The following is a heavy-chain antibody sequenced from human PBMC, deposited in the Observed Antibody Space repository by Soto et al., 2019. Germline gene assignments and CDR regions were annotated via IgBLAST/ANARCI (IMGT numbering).Heavy chain of an antibody. CDR2: INHSGST. CDR3: ARGRRGDSGYAGGAFDI. V-gene: IGHV4-34*01. Sequence: QVQLQQWGAGLLKSSETLSLTCTVYGGSFSGYYWSWIRQPPGKGLDWIGEINHSGSTKYNPSLMSRVTISVDTSKNQLSLKVIYVTDADTAMYYCARGRRGDSGYAGGAFDIWGQGTMVTVSS. J-gene: IGHJ3*02. CDR1: GGSFSGYY. D-gene: IGHD5-12*01.